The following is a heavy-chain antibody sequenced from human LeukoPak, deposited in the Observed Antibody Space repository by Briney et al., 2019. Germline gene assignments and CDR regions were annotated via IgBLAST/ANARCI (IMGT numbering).Heavy chain of an antibody. J-gene: IGHJ4*02. D-gene: IGHD6-13*01. CDR2: ISSSGSTI. V-gene: IGHV3-11*01. CDR3: ARDSDRPARIAAAGTVY. CDR1: GFTFSDYY. Sequence: GGSLRLSCAASGFTFSDYYMSWIRQAPGKGLEWVSYISSSGSTIYYADSVKGRFTISRDNAKNSLYLQMNSLRAEDTAVYYCARDSDRPARIAAAGTVYWGQGTLVTVSS.